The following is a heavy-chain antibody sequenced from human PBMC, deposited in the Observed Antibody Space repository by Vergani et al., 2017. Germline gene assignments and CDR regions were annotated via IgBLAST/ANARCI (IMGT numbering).Heavy chain of an antibody. J-gene: IGHJ4*02. CDR3: ARDPGEWEVPSDY. CDR2: INSDGSNI. CDR1: GFSFRTYW. V-gene: IGHV3-74*03. Sequence: EVQLVESGGGLVQPGGSLRLSCAASGFSFRTYWIHWVRQAPGKGLFWVSRINSDGSNIKYADSVKGRFTISRDNAKNTVYLQMNSLRAEDTAVYYCARDPGEWEVPSDYWGQGTLVSVSS. D-gene: IGHD1-26*01.